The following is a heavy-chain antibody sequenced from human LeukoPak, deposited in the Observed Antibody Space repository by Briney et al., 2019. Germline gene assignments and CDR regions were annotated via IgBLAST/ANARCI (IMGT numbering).Heavy chain of an antibody. CDR3: ARCFGDYGANWFDP. V-gene: IGHV4-30-4*08. CDR1: GGSISSGGYY. D-gene: IGHD4-17*01. CDR2: IYYSGST. J-gene: IGHJ5*02. Sequence: SETLSLTCTVSGGSISSGGYYWSWIRQHPGKGLEWIGYIYYSGSTYYNPSLKSRVTISVDTSKNQFSLKLSSVTAADTAVYYCARCFGDYGANWFDPWGQGTLVTVSS.